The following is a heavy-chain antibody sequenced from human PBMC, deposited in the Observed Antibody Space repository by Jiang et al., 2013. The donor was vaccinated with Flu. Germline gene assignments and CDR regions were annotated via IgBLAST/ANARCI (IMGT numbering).Heavy chain of an antibody. Sequence: VQLLESGGGVVQPGRSLRLSCAASGFTFSSYAMHWVRQAPGKGLEWVAVISYDGSNKYYADSVKGRFTISRDNSKNTLYLQMNSLRAEDTAVYYCARVYDSSGYYSFFDYVGPGNLVTVSS. J-gene: IGHJ4*02. CDR1: GFTFSSYA. V-gene: IGHV3-30*01. CDR2: ISYDGSNK. CDR3: ARVYDSSGYYSFFDY. D-gene: IGHD3-22*01.